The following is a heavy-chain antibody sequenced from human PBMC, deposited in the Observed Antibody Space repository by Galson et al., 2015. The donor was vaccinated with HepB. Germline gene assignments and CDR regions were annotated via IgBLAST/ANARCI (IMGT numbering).Heavy chain of an antibody. CDR3: ARHDWSGWPLLDY. D-gene: IGHD3-3*01. CDR1: GGSISSYY. Sequence: TLSLTCTVSGGSISSYYWSWIRQPPGEGLEWIGYINYSGSTNYNPSLKSRVTISVDTSKNQFSLKLSPVTAADTAVYYCARHDWSGWPLLDYWGQGTLVTVSS. V-gene: IGHV4-59*08. J-gene: IGHJ4*02. CDR2: INYSGST.